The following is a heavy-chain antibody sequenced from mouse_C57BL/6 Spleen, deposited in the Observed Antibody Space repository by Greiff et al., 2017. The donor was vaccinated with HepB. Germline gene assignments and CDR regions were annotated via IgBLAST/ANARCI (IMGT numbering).Heavy chain of an antibody. Sequence: EVKLQESGPGLVKPSQSLSLTCSVTGYSITSGYYWNWIRQFPGNKLEWMGYISYDGSNNYNPSLKNRISITRDTSKNQFFLKLNSVTTEDTATYYCARDYYGSSYDYWGQGTTPTVSS. CDR2: ISYDGSN. CDR1: GYSITSGYY. CDR3: ARDYYGSSYDY. D-gene: IGHD1-1*01. V-gene: IGHV3-6*01. J-gene: IGHJ2*01.